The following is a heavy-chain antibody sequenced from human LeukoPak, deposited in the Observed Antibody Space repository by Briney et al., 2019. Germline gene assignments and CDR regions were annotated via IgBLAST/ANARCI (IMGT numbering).Heavy chain of an antibody. D-gene: IGHD5-12*01. CDR3: AKDRYSGNDYEYFQN. CDR2: ISWNSGSI. J-gene: IGHJ1*01. V-gene: IGHV3-9*03. CDR1: GFTFDDYA. Sequence: GGSLRLSCAASGFTFDDYAMHWVRQAPGKGLEWVSGISWNSGSIGYADSVKGRFTISRDNAKNSLYLQMNSLRAEDMALYYCAKDRYSGNDYEYFQNWGQGTLVTVSS.